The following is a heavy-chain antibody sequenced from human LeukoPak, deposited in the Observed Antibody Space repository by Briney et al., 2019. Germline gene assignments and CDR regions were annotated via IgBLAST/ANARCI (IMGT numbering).Heavy chain of an antibody. Sequence: PGGSLRLSCAASGFTFSSYSMNWVRQAPGKGLEWVSSISSSSSYIYYADSVKGRFTISRDNAKNSLYLQMNSLRAEDTAVYYCARDRITIFGVVIDGWYFDLWGRGTLVTVSS. D-gene: IGHD3-3*01. CDR3: ARDRITIFGVVIDGWYFDL. J-gene: IGHJ2*01. CDR1: GFTFSSYS. CDR2: ISSSSSYI. V-gene: IGHV3-21*01.